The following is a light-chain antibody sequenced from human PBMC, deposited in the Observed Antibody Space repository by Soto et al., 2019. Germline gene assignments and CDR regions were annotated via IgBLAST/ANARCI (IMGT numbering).Light chain of an antibody. Sequence: AIRMTQSPSSFSASTGDRVTITCRASQGISSYLAWYQQKPGKAPKLLIYAASTLQSGVPSRFSGSGSGTDFTLTISCLQSEDFATYYRQQYYSYPGFTFGPGTKVDIK. CDR1: QGISSY. CDR3: QQYYSYPGFT. CDR2: AAS. V-gene: IGKV1-8*01. J-gene: IGKJ3*01.